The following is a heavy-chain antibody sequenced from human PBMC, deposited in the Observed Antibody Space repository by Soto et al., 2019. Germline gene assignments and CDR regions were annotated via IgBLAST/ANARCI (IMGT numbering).Heavy chain of an antibody. V-gene: IGHV3-9*01. J-gene: IGHJ4*01. CDR2: ISWNSGSI. D-gene: IGHD4-17*01. Sequence: EVQLVESGGGLVQPGRSLRLSCAASGFTFDDYAMHWVRQAPGKGLEWVSGISWNSGSIGYADSVKGRFTISRDNAKNSLYLQMNSLRAEDTALYYCAKDMAFETTGYCFDYWRHGTLVTVSS. CDR1: GFTFDDYA. CDR3: AKDMAFETTGYCFDY.